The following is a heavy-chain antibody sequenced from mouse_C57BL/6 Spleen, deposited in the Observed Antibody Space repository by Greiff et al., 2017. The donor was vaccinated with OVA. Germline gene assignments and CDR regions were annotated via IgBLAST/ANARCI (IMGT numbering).Heavy chain of an antibody. D-gene: IGHD2-4*01. CDR1: GYSITSGYY. CDR3: ARDRDYDLYYAMDY. CDR2: ISYDGSN. Sequence: EVQLVESGPGLVKPSQSLSLTCSVTGYSITSGYYWNWIRQFPGNKLEWMGYISYDGSNNYNPSLKNRISITRDTSKNQFFLKLNSVTTEDTATYYCARDRDYDLYYAMDYWGQGTSVTVSS. J-gene: IGHJ4*01. V-gene: IGHV3-6*01.